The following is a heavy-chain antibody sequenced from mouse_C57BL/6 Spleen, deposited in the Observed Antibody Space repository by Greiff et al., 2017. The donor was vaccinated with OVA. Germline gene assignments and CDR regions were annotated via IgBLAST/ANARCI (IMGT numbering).Heavy chain of an antibody. V-gene: IGHV5-6*02. J-gene: IGHJ1*03. CDR2: ISSGGSYT. CDR1: GFTFSSYG. CDR3: AREDYYGTYFDV. D-gene: IGHD1-1*01. Sequence: DVKLVESGGDLVKPGGSLKLSCAASGFTFSSYGMSWVRQTPDKRLEWVATISSGGSYTYYPDSVKGRFTISRDNAKNILYLQMSSLKSEDTATYYCAREDYYGTYFDVWGTGTTVTVSS.